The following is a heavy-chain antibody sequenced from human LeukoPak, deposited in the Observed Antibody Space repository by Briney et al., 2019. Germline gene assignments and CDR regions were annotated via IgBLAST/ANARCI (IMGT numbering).Heavy chain of an antibody. CDR2: INAGNGNT. Sequence: ASVKVSCKASGYTFTSYAMHWVRQAPGQRLEWMGWINAGNGNTKYSQKFQGRVTITRDTSASTAYMELSSLRSEDTAVYYCATEDSSGYYSLDYWGQGTLVTVSS. CDR3: ATEDSSGYYSLDY. CDR1: GYTFTSYA. D-gene: IGHD3-22*01. J-gene: IGHJ4*02. V-gene: IGHV1-3*01.